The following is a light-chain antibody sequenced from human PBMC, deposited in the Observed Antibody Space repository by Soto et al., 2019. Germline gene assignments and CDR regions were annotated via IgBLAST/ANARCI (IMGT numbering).Light chain of an antibody. V-gene: IGKV1-39*01. CDR2: SAS. J-gene: IGKJ3*01. Sequence: DIRMTQSPSSRSSSVVDIFTFTCRAGQSISRYLNWYQQRPGKAPKLLIYSASTLQTGVPSRFSGSGSGTDFTLTISSLQPGDFATYYCQQSYNGPFTFGPGTKVDIK. CDR3: QQSYNGPFT. CDR1: QSISRY.